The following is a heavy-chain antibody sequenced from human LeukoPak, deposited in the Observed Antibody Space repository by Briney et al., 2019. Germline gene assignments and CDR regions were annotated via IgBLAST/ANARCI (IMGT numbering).Heavy chain of an antibody. CDR2: ISYDGSNK. D-gene: IGHD2-2*01. J-gene: IGHJ4*02. CDR3: AKDLGYCSSTSCLTFYFDY. Sequence: GGSLRLSCAASGFTFSSYGMHWVRQAPGKGLEWVAVISYDGSNKYYADSVKGRFTISRDNSKNTLYLQMNSLRAEDTAVYYCAKDLGYCSSTSCLTFYFDYWGQGTLVTVSS. CDR1: GFTFSSYG. V-gene: IGHV3-30*18.